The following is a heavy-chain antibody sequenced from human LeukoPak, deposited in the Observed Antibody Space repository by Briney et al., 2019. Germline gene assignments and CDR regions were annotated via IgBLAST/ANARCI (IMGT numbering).Heavy chain of an antibody. J-gene: IGHJ4*02. CDR3: ARAGWQLVPYFDS. CDR1: GYTFTDYY. V-gene: IGHV1-2*02. CDR2: INPNSGGT. D-gene: IGHD6-6*01. Sequence: ASVKVSCKASGYTFTDYYMHWVRQAPGQGLEWMGWINPNSGGTNFAQKFQSRVAMTRDTSISTAYLELGSLRSDDTAVYFCARAGWQLVPYFDSWGQGTLVTVSS.